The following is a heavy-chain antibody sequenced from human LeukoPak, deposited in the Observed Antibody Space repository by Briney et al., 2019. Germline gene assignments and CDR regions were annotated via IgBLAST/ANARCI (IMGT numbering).Heavy chain of an antibody. J-gene: IGHJ2*01. CDR3: AKDLEYCSSTSCPIWWYFDL. D-gene: IGHD2-2*01. V-gene: IGHV3-23*01. Sequence: GGSLRLSCAASGFTVSNNYMSWVRQAPGKGLEWVSAISGSGGSTYYADSVKGRFTISRDNSKNTLYLQMNSLRAEDTAVYYCAKDLEYCSSTSCPIWWYFDLWGRGTLVTVSS. CDR2: ISGSGGST. CDR1: GFTVSNNY.